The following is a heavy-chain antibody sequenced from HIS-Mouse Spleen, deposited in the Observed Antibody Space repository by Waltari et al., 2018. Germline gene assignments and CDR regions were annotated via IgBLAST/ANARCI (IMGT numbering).Heavy chain of an antibody. CDR3: AREIPYSSSWYDWYFDL. J-gene: IGHJ2*01. CDR2: IYYSGGP. V-gene: IGHV4-39*07. CDR1: GGSISSSSYY. Sequence: QLQLQESGPGLVKPSETLSLTCTVSGGSISSSSYYWGWIRQPPGKGLEWIGSIYYSGGPYYNQSLRSRVTISVDTSKNQFSLKLSSVTAADTAVYYCAREIPYSSSWYDWYFDLWGRGTLVTVSS. D-gene: IGHD6-13*01.